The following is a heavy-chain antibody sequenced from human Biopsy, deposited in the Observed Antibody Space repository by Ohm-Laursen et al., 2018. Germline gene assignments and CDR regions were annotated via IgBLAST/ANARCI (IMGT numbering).Heavy chain of an antibody. D-gene: IGHD3-16*01. CDR1: GFAFSTYA. V-gene: IGHV3-23*01. Sequence: GSLRLSCAASGFAFSTYAMYWVRQAPGKGLEWVSAISGSGGRTFYADSVRGRFTISRDNSKNILYLQMNSLSAEDTALYSCAKEGGLVGSPPSWGQGTLVTVSS. CDR2: ISGSGGRT. J-gene: IGHJ4*02. CDR3: AKEGGLVGSPPS.